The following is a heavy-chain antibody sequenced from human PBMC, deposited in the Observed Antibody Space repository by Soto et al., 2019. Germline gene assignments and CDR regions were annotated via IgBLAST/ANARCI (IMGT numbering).Heavy chain of an antibody. V-gene: IGHV3-30*18. CDR2: ISYDGSDK. CDR3: AKSPNFYCSSPNFYKFYFDF. Sequence: PGGSLRLSCAASGFTFNTYGMHWVRQAPGKGLEWVAVISYDGSDKYYADSVKGRFIISRDNSKNTLYLQMNSLRAEDTAIYYCAKSPNFYCSSPNFYKFYFDFWGQGALVTVSS. J-gene: IGHJ4*02. D-gene: IGHD2-2*02. CDR1: GFTFNTYG.